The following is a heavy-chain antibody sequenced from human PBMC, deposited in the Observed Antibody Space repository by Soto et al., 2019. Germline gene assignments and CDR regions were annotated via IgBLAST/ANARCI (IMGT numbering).Heavy chain of an antibody. CDR3: ERERPPDF. CDR1: GYTFTGYY. CDR2: INPNTGGT. V-gene: IGHV1-2*02. J-gene: IGHJ4*02. D-gene: IGHD6-6*01. Sequence: ASVKVSCKASGYTFTGYYMHWVRQAPGQGLEWMGWINPNTGGTNYAQNFQGSVTMTRDTSISTAYMELSRLTSDDTAVYYCERERPPDFWGQGTPVTVSS.